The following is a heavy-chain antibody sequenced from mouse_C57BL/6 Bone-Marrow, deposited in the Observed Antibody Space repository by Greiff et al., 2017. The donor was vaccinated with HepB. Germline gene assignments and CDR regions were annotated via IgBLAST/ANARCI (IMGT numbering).Heavy chain of an antibody. CDR1: GYAFSSSW. D-gene: IGHD1-1*01. CDR3: ARVSWDY. Sequence: QVQLQQSGPELVKPGASVKISCKASGYAFSSSWMNWVKQRPGKGLEWIGRIYPGDGDTNYNGKFKGKATLTADKSSSTAYMQLSRLTSEDSAVYFCARVSWDYWGQGTTLTVSS. V-gene: IGHV1-82*01. J-gene: IGHJ2*01. CDR2: IYPGDGDT.